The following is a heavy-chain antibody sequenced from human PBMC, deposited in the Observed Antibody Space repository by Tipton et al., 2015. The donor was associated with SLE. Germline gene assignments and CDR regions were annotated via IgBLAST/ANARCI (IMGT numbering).Heavy chain of an antibody. CDR2: IYYSGST. CDR1: GGSISSGGYY. V-gene: IGHV4-31*03. D-gene: IGHD3-10*01. J-gene: IGHJ4*02. CDR3: ARAKRIWVGESPNYFDY. Sequence: TLSLTCTVSGGSISSGGYYWSWIRQHPGKGLEWIGYIYYSGSTYYNPSLKSRVTISVDTSKNQFSLKLSSVTAADTAVYYCARAKRIWVGESPNYFDYWGQGTLVTVSS.